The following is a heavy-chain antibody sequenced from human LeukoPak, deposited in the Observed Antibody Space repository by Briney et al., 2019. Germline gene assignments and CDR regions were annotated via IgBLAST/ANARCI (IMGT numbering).Heavy chain of an antibody. CDR1: GFTFSNYA. CDR3: AKSATPYSSSWRHYFDY. V-gene: IGHV3-23*01. D-gene: IGHD6-13*01. CDR2: ITAGGGTT. Sequence: GGSLRLSCAASGFTFSNYAMTWVRQAPGKGLEWVSAITAGGGTTYYADSVKGRFTISRDNSKNTLYLQMSSLRAEDTAVYYCAKSATPYSSSWRHYFDYWGQGTLVTVSS. J-gene: IGHJ4*02.